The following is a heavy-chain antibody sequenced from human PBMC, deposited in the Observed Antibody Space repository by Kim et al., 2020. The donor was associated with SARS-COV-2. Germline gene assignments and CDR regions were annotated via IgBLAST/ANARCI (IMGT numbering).Heavy chain of an antibody. J-gene: IGHJ6*02. CDR3: ARGSDYYGMDV. Sequence: ANYAQKFQGRVTITADKSTSTGYMELSSLRSEDAAVYYCARGSDYYGMDVWGQGTTVTVSS. V-gene: IGHV1-69*02. CDR2: A.